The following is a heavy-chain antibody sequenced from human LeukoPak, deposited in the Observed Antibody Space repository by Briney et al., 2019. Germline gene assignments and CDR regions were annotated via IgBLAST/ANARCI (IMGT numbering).Heavy chain of an antibody. D-gene: IGHD1-26*01. J-gene: IGHJ6*03. CDR1: GFTFSGSA. CDR3: AKDWVGYYMDV. V-gene: IGHV3-73*01. CDR2: IRSKANSYAT. Sequence: GGSLRLSCAASGFTFSGSAMHWVRQASGKGLEWVGRIRSKANSYATAYAASVKGRFTISRDDSKNTAYLQMNSLKTEDTAVYYCAKDWVGYYMDVWGKGTTVTVSS.